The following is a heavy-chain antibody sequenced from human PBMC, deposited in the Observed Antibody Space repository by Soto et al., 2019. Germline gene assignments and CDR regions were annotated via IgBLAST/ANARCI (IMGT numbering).Heavy chain of an antibody. CDR1: GGTFSSYA. J-gene: IGHJ6*02. V-gene: IGHV1-69*13. Sequence: ASVKVSCKASGGTFSSYAISWVRQAPGQGLEWMGGIIPIFGTANYAQKFQGRVTITADESTSTAYMELSSLRSEDTAVYYCARDTRGQQLVLDYYYGMEVWGQGTTVTVSS. D-gene: IGHD6-13*01. CDR2: IIPIFGTA. CDR3: ARDTRGQQLVLDYYYGMEV.